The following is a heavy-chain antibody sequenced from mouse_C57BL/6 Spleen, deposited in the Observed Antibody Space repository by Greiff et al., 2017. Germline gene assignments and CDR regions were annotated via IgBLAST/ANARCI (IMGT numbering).Heavy chain of an antibody. V-gene: IGHV1-52*01. CDR1: GYTFTSYW. J-gene: IGHJ4*01. Sequence: VQLQQPGAELVRPGSSVKLSCKASGYTFTSYWMHWVKQRPIQGLEWIGNIDPSDSETHYNQKFKDKATLTVDKSSSTAYMQLSSLTSEDSAVYYCARVTTVVGGGAMDYWGQGTSVTVSS. CDR3: ARVTTVVGGGAMDY. D-gene: IGHD1-1*01. CDR2: IDPSDSET.